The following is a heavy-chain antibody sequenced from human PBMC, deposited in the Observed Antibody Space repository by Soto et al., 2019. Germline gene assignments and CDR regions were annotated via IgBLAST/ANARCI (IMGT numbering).Heavy chain of an antibody. V-gene: IGHV3-21*01. J-gene: IGHJ4*02. CDR1: GFTLSSYS. Sequence: GGSLRLSCAASGFTLSSYSMNWVRQAPGKGLEWVSSISSSSSYIYYADSVKGRFTISRDNAKNSLYLQMNSLRAEDTAVYYCARDTPLDVRFGELLVEYFDYWGQGTLVTVSS. CDR2: ISSSSSYI. CDR3: ARDTPLDVRFGELLVEYFDY. D-gene: IGHD3-10*01.